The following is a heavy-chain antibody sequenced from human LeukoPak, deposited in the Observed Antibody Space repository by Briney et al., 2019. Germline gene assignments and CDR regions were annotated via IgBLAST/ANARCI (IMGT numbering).Heavy chain of an antibody. J-gene: IGHJ5*02. CDR3: ARRGAIIQSRFDP. CDR2: IDSDRGTT. D-gene: IGHD2-21*01. Sequence: PGESLRLSCEASGFTFSRHWMHWVRRAPGRGLVWVSRIDSDRGTTRYADSVKGRFTVSRDNARNTLYLDMTGLRVDDTAVYYCARRGAIIQSRFDPWGQGTLVTVSS. CDR1: GFTFSRHW. V-gene: IGHV3-74*01.